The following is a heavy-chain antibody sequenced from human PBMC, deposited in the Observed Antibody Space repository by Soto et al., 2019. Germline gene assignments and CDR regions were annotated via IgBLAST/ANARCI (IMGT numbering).Heavy chain of an antibody. CDR3: ARSRTQWLVRLAASDF. CDR2: INHSGST. J-gene: IGHJ6*02. V-gene: IGHV4-34*01. D-gene: IGHD6-19*01. Sequence: SETLSLTCTVSGASMSDYYGSWIRQSPGKGLEWIGEINHSGSTNYNPSLKSRVTISVDTSKNQFYLKLSSVTAADTAVYYCARSRTQWLVRLAASDFCGQGPSVTV. CDR1: GASMSDYY.